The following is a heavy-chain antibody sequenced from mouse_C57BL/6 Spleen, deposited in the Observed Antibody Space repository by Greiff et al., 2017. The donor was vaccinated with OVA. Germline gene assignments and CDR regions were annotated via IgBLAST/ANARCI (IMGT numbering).Heavy chain of an antibody. J-gene: IGHJ4*01. V-gene: IGHV5-4*01. CDR3: ARDFRRDAMDY. Sequence: DVHLVESGGGLVKPGGSLKLSCAASGFTFSSYAMSWVRQTPEKRLEWVATISDGGSYTYYPDNVKGRFTISRDNAKNNLYLQMSHLKSEDTAMYYCARDFRRDAMDYWGQGTSVTVSS. CDR1: GFTFSSYA. CDR2: ISDGGSYT.